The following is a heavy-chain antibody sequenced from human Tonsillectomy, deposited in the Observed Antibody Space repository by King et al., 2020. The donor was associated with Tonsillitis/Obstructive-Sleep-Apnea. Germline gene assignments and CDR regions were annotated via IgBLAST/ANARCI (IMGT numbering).Heavy chain of an antibody. CDR1: GGSVSSGNYY. CDR3: AREEQSGLYCSGTICYEGRWFDP. J-gene: IGHJ5*02. V-gene: IGHV4-61*01. Sequence: QLQESGPGLVKPSETLSLTCTVSGGSVSSGNYYWSWIRQPPGKRLEWIGYTHYSGSANYNPSLKSRVTISLDTSKNQFSLRLTSVTAADTAMYFCAREEQSGLYCSGTICYEGRWFDPWGQGTLVTVSS. D-gene: IGHD2-2*01. CDR2: THYSGSA.